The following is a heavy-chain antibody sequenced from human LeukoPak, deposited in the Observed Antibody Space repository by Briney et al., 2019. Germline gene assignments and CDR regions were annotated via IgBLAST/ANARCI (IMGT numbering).Heavy chain of an antibody. V-gene: IGHV4-39*01. CDR3: ARHGHHGDHDY. Sequence: PSETLSLTCTVSGGSISSSSYYWGWIRQPPGKGLEWLGSIYYSGSTYYNPSLKSRVTISVDTSKNQFSLKLTSVTAADTAVYYCARHGHHGDHDYWGQGTLGTVSA. D-gene: IGHD2-21*02. CDR1: GGSISSSSYY. J-gene: IGHJ4*02. CDR2: IYYSGST.